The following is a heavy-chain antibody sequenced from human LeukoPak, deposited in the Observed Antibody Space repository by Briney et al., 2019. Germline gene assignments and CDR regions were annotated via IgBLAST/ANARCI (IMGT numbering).Heavy chain of an antibody. D-gene: IGHD3-22*01. CDR2: ISYDGSNK. CDR1: GFTFSSYA. Sequence: GRSLRLSCAASGFTFSSYAMHWVRQAPGKGLEWVAVISYDGSNKYYADSVKGRYTISRDNSKNTLYLQMNSLRAEDTAVYYCASAYYYDSSGYTGDAFDIWGQGTMVTVSS. V-gene: IGHV3-30*14. CDR3: ASAYYYDSSGYTGDAFDI. J-gene: IGHJ3*02.